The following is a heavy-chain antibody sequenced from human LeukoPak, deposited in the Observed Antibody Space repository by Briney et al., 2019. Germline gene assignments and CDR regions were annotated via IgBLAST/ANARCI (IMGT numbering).Heavy chain of an antibody. D-gene: IGHD2-2*01. CDR1: GGPISSGDYY. Sequence: SETLSLTCTVSGGPISSGDYYWSWIRQPPGKGLEWIGYIYYSGSTYYNPSLKSRVTISVDTSKNQFSLKLSSVTAADTAVYYCARAEPAAKYAFDIWGQGTMVTVSS. V-gene: IGHV4-30-4*01. CDR2: IYYSGST. CDR3: ARAEPAAKYAFDI. J-gene: IGHJ3*02.